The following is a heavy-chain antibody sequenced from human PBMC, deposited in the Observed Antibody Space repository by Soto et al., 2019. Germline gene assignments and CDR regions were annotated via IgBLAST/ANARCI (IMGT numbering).Heavy chain of an antibody. CDR2: MNPKSGDA. J-gene: IGHJ5*02. V-gene: IGHV1-8*01. D-gene: IGHD2-15*01. CDR1: GYTFTSND. CDR3: ARGRPGGGGKRSWFDP. Sequence: QVQLVQSGAEVKKPGASVKVSCKASGYTFTSNDIYWLRQAPGQGPEWIGWMNPKSGDARYAQKFQDRLIMTRDTSITTAYMELTSLSSEDTAVYYWARGRPGGGGKRSWFDPWGQGTLVTVSS.